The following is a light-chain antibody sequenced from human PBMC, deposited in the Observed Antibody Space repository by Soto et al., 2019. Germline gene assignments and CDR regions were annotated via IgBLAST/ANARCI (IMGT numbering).Light chain of an antibody. CDR2: DAS. CDR1: QSVSSN. J-gene: IGKJ5*01. V-gene: IGKV3-11*01. Sequence: EIVMTQSPATLSVSPGERATLSFRASQSVSSNLAWYQQKPGQAPRLLIYDASNRATGIPARFSGSGSGTDFTLTISSLEPEDFAVYYCQQRSNWPPGFGQGTRLENK. CDR3: QQRSNWPPG.